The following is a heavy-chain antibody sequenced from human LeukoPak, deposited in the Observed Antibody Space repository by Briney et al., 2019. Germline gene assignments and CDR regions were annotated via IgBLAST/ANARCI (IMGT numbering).Heavy chain of an antibody. CDR1: GFTFSSYD. J-gene: IGHJ4*02. Sequence: LAGGSLRLSCAASGFTFSSYDIHWVHQATGKGLEWVSGIGTAGEIYYPGSVKGRFTISRDNSKNTLYLQMNSLRAEDTAVYYCAKDREYYDSSGYVFYFDYWGQGTLVTVSS. CDR3: AKDREYYDSSGYVFYFDY. CDR2: IGTAGEI. D-gene: IGHD3-22*01. V-gene: IGHV3-13*01.